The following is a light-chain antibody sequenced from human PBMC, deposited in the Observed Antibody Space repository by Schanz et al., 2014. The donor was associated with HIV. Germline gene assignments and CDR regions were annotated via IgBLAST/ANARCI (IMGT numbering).Light chain of an antibody. CDR3: AGWDDSLNVWV. Sequence: QSVLTQPPSASGTPGQRVTISCSGSSSTFRSNAVNWYQQLPGTAPKLLIYNSYHRPSGVPDRFSGSGSGTSASLAISGLRSEDEADYYCAGWDDSLNVWVFGGGTKLTVL. J-gene: IGLJ3*02. V-gene: IGLV1-44*01. CDR1: SSTFRSNA. CDR2: NSY.